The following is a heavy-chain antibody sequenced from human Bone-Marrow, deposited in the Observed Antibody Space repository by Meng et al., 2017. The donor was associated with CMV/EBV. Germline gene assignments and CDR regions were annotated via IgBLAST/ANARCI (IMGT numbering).Heavy chain of an antibody. CDR1: GGSMGRGTYH. CDR2: IYYNGNT. J-gene: IGHJ4*02. Sequence: SETLSLTCTVSGGSMGRGTYHWAWIRQPPGKGLEWIGSIYYNGNTFYNPSLKSRVTISGDTSKNQFSLKLSSVTAADTAVYYCAREVYYYDSSGYVDWGQGTLVTVSS. D-gene: IGHD3-22*01. CDR3: AREVYYYDSSGYVD. V-gene: IGHV4-39*07.